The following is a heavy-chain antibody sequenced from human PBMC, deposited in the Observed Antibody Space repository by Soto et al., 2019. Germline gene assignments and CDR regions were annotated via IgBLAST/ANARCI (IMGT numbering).Heavy chain of an antibody. Sequence: EVQLVESGGGLVKPGGSLRLSCAASGFTFSSYSMNWVRQARGKGLEWVSSISSSSSYIYYADSVKGRFTISRDNAKNSLYLQMNSLRAEDTAVYYCARAYDFWSGYLDYWGQGTLVTVSS. D-gene: IGHD3-3*01. V-gene: IGHV3-21*01. J-gene: IGHJ4*02. CDR1: GFTFSSYS. CDR3: ARAYDFWSGYLDY. CDR2: ISSSSSYI.